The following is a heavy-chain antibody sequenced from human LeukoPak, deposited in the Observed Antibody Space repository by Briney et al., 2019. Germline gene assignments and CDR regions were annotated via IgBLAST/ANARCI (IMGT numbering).Heavy chain of an antibody. V-gene: IGHV1-69*13. D-gene: IGHD2-21*01. CDR3: ARDIPTVAPQAAFDI. CDR2: IIPIFGTA. Sequence: ASVKVSCKASGGTFSSYAISWVRQAPGQGLEWMGGIIPIFGTANYAQKFQGRVTITADESTSTAYMELSSLRSEDTAVYYCARDIPTVAPQAAFDIWGQGTMVTVSS. CDR1: GGTFSSYA. J-gene: IGHJ3*02.